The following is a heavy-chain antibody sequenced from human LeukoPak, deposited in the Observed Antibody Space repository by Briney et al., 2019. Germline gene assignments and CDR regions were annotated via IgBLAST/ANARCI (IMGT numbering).Heavy chain of an antibody. Sequence: SETLSLTCAVYGGSFSGYYWSWIRQPPGKGLEWIGEINHSGSTNYNPSLKSRVTISVDTSKNQFSLKLSSVTAADTAVYYCATASSNCSSTSCLLNWLGPWGQGTLVTVSS. J-gene: IGHJ5*02. CDR2: INHSGST. CDR3: ATASSNCSSTSCLLNWLGP. D-gene: IGHD2-2*01. V-gene: IGHV4-34*01. CDR1: GGSFSGYY.